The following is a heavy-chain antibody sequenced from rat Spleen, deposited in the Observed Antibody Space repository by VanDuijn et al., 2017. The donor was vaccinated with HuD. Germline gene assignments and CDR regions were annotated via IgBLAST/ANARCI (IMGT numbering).Heavy chain of an antibody. CDR1: GFSLTSYG. J-gene: IGHJ2*01. CDR3: TGISGDY. D-gene: IGHD1-1*01. V-gene: IGHV2-13*01. Sequence: QVQLWESGPGLVQPSQTLSLTCTVSGFSLTSYGVSWVRQRPGKGLEWMGGIWDDGTTSYNSALKSRLSISRDTSKSQVFLIINSLQTEDTATYFCTGISGDYWGQGVMVTVSS. CDR2: IWDDGTT.